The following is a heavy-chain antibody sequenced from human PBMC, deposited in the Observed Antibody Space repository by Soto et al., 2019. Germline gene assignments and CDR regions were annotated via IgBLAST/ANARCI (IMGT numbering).Heavy chain of an antibody. CDR1: GITFRRFT. Sequence: GSLILPCAFAGITFRRFTMNWVRQAPGKGLEWVSTISSNSAYIYYTDALRGRFTISRDNAKNSLHLQMNSLRAEDTAVHYCTRDASRDSSARGWFDPWGPGTLVTVSS. CDR2: ISSNSAYI. D-gene: IGHD6-13*01. J-gene: IGHJ5*02. V-gene: IGHV3-21*01. CDR3: TRDASRDSSARGWFDP.